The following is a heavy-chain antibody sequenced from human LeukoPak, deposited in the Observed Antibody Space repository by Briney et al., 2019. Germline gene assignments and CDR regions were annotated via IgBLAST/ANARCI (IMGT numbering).Heavy chain of an antibody. J-gene: IGHJ3*02. CDR3: AKYASGSYYDALDI. CDR2: ISYDGSDK. Sequence: PGGSLRLSCAASGFTFSSYGIHWVRQAPGKGLEWVAVISYDGSDKYYAASVKDRFIISRDNSRNTLDLQMSSLRPEDTAMYYCAKYASGSYYDALDIWGQGTMVTVS. D-gene: IGHD3-10*01. CDR1: GFTFSSYG. V-gene: IGHV3-30*18.